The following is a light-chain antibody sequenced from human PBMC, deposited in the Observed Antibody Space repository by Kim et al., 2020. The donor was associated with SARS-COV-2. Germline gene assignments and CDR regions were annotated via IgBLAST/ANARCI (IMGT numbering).Light chain of an antibody. J-gene: IGKJ1*01. Sequence: DILMTQSPDSLAVSLGERATINCKSSQSVLFSSNNKNYLAWYQQKPGQPPKLLIYWASTRESGVPDRFSGSGSGTDFTLTISSLQAEDVAVYYCQQYSSTPRTFGQGTKVDIK. CDR3: QQYSSTPRT. V-gene: IGKV4-1*01. CDR1: QSVLFSSNNKNY. CDR2: WAS.